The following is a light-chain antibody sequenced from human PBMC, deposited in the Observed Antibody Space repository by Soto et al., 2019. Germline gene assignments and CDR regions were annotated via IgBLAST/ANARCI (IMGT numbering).Light chain of an antibody. CDR3: QTWGTGIVV. V-gene: IGLV4-69*01. J-gene: IGLJ2*01. CDR2: VNSDGSH. CDR1: SGHSNYA. Sequence: QSVLTQSPSASASLGASVKLTCTLSSGHSNYAIAWHQQQPGKGPRYLMKVNSDGSHNKGDGIPDRFSGSSSGAERYLTISSLQSEDEADYYGQTWGTGIVVFGGGTKLTVL.